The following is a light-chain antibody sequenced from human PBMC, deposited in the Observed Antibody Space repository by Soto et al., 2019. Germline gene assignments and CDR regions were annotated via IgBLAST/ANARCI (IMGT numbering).Light chain of an antibody. CDR3: QSYDSILSGSV. Sequence: QYVLTQPPSVSGAPGQRVTISCTGSSSNIGAGYDVHWYQQLPGTAPKPLIYGNSNRPSGVPDRFSGSKSGTSASLAITGLQAEDEADYYCQSYDSILSGSVFGGGTKLTVL. V-gene: IGLV1-40*01. CDR1: SSNIGAGYD. J-gene: IGLJ3*02. CDR2: GNS.